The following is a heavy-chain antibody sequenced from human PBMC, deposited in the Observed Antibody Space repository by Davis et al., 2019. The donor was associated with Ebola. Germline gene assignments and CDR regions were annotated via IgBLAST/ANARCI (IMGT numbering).Heavy chain of an antibody. D-gene: IGHD6-19*01. Sequence: ETLSLTCAVYGGSFSGYYWSWVRQAPGKGLEWVSGIMGGNGKSYYSESVKGRFTISRDNSQNTLYLQMTGLRAEDTAIYYCAKGPTRSGYYWGQGTLVTVSS. CDR2: IMGGNGKS. CDR1: GGSFSGYY. J-gene: IGHJ4*02. V-gene: IGHV3-23*01. CDR3: AKGPTRSGYY.